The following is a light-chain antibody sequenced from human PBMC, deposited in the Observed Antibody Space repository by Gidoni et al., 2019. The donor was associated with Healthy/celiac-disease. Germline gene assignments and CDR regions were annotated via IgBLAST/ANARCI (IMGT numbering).Light chain of an antibody. V-gene: IGKV3-15*01. Sequence: EIVMTQSPATPSVSPGERATLSCRASQSVSSNLAWSQQKPGQAPRLLIYGASTRPTGIPARFSGSGSGTEFTLTISSLQSEDFAVYYCQHYNNWPPLTFGGGTKVEIK. J-gene: IGKJ4*01. CDR2: GAS. CDR3: QHYNNWPPLT. CDR1: QSVSSN.